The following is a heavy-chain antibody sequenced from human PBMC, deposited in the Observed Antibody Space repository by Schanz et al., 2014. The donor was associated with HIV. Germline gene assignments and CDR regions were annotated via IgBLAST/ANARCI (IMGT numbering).Heavy chain of an antibody. CDR2: IIPLFGRA. D-gene: IGHD3-9*01. J-gene: IGHJ4*02. V-gene: IGHV1-69*01. CDR1: GGIFSSYA. CDR3: ARDHDILDC. Sequence: QVQLVQSGAEVKKPGSSVKVSCKASGGIFSSYAISWVRQAPGQGLEWMGGIIPLFGRANCAQKFQGRVTISADESTRTAYMELTSLRSEDTAVYYCARDHDILDCWGQGTLVTVSS.